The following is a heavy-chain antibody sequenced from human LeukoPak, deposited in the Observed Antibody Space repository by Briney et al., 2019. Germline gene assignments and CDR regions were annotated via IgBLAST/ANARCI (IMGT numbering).Heavy chain of an antibody. D-gene: IGHD4-17*01. Sequence: ETLSLTCTVSSGSMTDSCWSWFRQAPGKGLEWVANIKQDGTEKYYVDSVKGRFTVSRDNAKNSLYLQMNGLRAEDTAVYYCARAIDYGYPGGYWGQGTLVTVSS. V-gene: IGHV3-7*01. CDR3: ARAIDYGYPGGY. CDR1: SGSMTDSC. J-gene: IGHJ4*02. CDR2: IKQDGTEK.